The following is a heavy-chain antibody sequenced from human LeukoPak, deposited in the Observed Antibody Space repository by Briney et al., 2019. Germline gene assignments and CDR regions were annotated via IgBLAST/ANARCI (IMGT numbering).Heavy chain of an antibody. J-gene: IGHJ4*02. D-gene: IGHD1-7*01. CDR2: ISYDGSNK. V-gene: IGHV3-30*04. CDR1: GFTFSSYA. Sequence: GGSLRLSCAASGFTFSSYAMHWVRQAPGKGLEWVAVISYDGSNKYYADSVKGRFTISRDNSKNTLYLQMNSLRAEDTAVYYCARDRTSHNWNFFFDYWGQGTLVTVSS. CDR3: ARDRTSHNWNFFFDY.